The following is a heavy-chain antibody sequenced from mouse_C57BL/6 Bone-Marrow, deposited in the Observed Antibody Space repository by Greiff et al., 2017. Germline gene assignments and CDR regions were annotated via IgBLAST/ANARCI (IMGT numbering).Heavy chain of an antibody. Sequence: VQLQQSGAELVRPGASVKLSCTASGFNIKDYYMHWVQQRPEQGLEWIGRIDPEDGDTEYAPKFQGKATMTADTSSNTAYLQLSSLTSEDTAVYYCTSITTVVARATLWGQGTSVTVSA. CDR2: IDPEDGDT. CDR3: TSITTVVARATL. V-gene: IGHV14-1*01. J-gene: IGHJ4*01. D-gene: IGHD1-1*01. CDR1: GFNIKDYY.